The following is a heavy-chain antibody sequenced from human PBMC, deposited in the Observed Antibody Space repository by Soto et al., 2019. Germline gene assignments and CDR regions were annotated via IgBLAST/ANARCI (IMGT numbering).Heavy chain of an antibody. V-gene: IGHV3-23*01. CDR2: ISGGIGST. Sequence: PGGSLRLSCVASGFSFGTYAMTWVRQVPGKGLEWVSTISGGIGSTFYADSVKGRFTISRDNSKNTLYLQMNSLRAEDTAVYYCAKDSEYSSSSHFDYWGQGTLVTVSS. D-gene: IGHD6-6*01. CDR3: AKDSEYSSSSHFDY. CDR1: GFSFGTYA. J-gene: IGHJ4*02.